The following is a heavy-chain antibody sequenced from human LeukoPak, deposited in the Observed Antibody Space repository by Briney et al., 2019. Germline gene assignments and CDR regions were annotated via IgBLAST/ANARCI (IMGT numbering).Heavy chain of an antibody. CDR1: GYTFTSYG. D-gene: IGHD2-2*01. Sequence: ASVKVSCKASGYTFTSYGISWVRQAPGQGLEWMGWISAYNGNTNYAQKLQGRVTMTTDTSTSTAYMELRSLRSDDPAVYYCARPLGYCSSTSCGGYYYYGMDVWGQGTTVTVSS. J-gene: IGHJ6*02. CDR2: ISAYNGNT. CDR3: ARPLGYCSSTSCGGYYYYGMDV. V-gene: IGHV1-18*01.